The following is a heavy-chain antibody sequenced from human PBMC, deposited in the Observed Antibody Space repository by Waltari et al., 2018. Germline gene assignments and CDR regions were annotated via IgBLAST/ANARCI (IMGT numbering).Heavy chain of an antibody. J-gene: IGHJ4*02. CDR2: IYPSGST. Sequence: QVQLQESGPGLVKPSETLSLTCAVSGYSISSGYYWGWIRRPPGKGMEWIGRIYPSGSTYYNPSLKSRVTISVDTSKNQFSLKLSSVTAADTAVYYCARRGSHSSSYVDYWGQGTLVTVSS. CDR1: GYSISSGYY. CDR3: ARRGSHSSSYVDY. D-gene: IGHD6-13*01. V-gene: IGHV4-38-2*01.